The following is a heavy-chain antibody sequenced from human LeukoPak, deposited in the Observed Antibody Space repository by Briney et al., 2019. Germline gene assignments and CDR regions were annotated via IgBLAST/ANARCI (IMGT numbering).Heavy chain of an antibody. V-gene: IGHV3-30*04. J-gene: IGHJ4*02. CDR3: VREKSTGDYRTSDY. Sequence: PGRSLRLSSEASGFTFATYAMHWVRQAPVRGLEWVAVIKFDGSNIHYADSVRGRFTISRDNSKNTLYLQINSLRAEDTATYYCVREKSTGDYRTSDYWGQGTLVTVPS. D-gene: IGHD3-9*01. CDR2: IKFDGSNI. CDR1: GFTFATYA.